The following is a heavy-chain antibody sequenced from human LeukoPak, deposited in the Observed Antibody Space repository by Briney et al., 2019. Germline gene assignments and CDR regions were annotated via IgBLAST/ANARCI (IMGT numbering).Heavy chain of an antibody. D-gene: IGHD6-13*01. CDR1: GGSFSGYY. Sequence: NPSETLSLTCAVYGGSFSGYYWSWIRQPPGKGLEWIGEINHSGSTNYNPSLKSRVTISVDTSKNQFSLKLSSVTAADTAVYYCARGAAAGTSARTYYFDYWGQGTLVTVSS. J-gene: IGHJ4*02. CDR3: ARGAAAGTSARTYYFDY. CDR2: INHSGST. V-gene: IGHV4-34*01.